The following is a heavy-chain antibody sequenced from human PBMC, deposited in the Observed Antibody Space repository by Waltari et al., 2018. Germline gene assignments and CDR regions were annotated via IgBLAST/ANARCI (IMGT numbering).Heavy chain of an antibody. Sequence: QVQLVQSGAEVKKPGASVKVSCKASGYTFTSYGISWVRQAPGQGLEWMGWISAYKGNTNYAQKLQGRVTMTTDTSTSTAYMELRILRSDDTAVYYCARVYCSSTSCYEYYFDYWGQGTLVTVSS. J-gene: IGHJ4*02. V-gene: IGHV1-18*01. CDR2: ISAYKGNT. CDR3: ARVYCSSTSCYEYYFDY. CDR1: GYTFTSYG. D-gene: IGHD2-2*01.